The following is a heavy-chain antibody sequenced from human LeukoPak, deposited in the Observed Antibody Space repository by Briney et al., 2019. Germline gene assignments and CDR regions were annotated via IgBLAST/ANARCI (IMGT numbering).Heavy chain of an antibody. CDR1: GFTFSSYA. CDR2: ISYDGSNK. CDR3: ARDQLHSSGPGNAFDI. D-gene: IGHD1-26*01. Sequence: PGRSLRLSCAASGFTFSSYAMHWVRQAPGKGLEWVAVISYDGSNKYYADSVKGRFTISRDNSKNTLYLQMNSLRAEDTAVYYCARDQLHSSGPGNAFDIWGQGTMVTVSS. V-gene: IGHV3-30-3*01. J-gene: IGHJ3*02.